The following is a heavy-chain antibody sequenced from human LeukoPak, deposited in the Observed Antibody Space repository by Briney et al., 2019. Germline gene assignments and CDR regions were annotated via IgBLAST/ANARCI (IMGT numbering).Heavy chain of an antibody. Sequence: GASVKVSCKASGYTFTGYYMHWVRQAPGQGLEWMGWINPNSGGSNYAQKFQGRVTMTRDTSVSTAYMELSRLRSDDTAVYYCARDTEYYYDSSGYLIDAFDIWGQGTMVTVSS. CDR3: ARDTEYYYDSSGYLIDAFDI. V-gene: IGHV1-2*02. J-gene: IGHJ3*02. CDR2: INPNSGGS. D-gene: IGHD3-22*01. CDR1: GYTFTGYY.